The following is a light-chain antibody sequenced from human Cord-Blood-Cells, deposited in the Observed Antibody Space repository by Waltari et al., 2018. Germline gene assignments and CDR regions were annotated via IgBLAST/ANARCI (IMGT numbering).Light chain of an antibody. V-gene: IGKV1-39*01. CDR2: AAS. CDR1: QSISSY. CDR3: QQSYSTPWT. Sequence: DIQLTQSPSSLSASVGDRVTITFRASQSISSYLNWYQQKPGKAPKLLIYAASSLQSGVPSRFSGSGSGTDFTLTISSLQPEDFAIYYCQQSYSTPWTFGQGTKVEIK. J-gene: IGKJ1*01.